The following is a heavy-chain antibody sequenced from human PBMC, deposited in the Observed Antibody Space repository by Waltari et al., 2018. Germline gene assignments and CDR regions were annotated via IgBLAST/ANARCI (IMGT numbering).Heavy chain of an antibody. J-gene: IGHJ4*02. CDR2: INSNSGGT. D-gene: IGHD4-17*01. CDR1: GYIFTGSY. Sequence: QVQLVQSGAEVKKPGASVKVSCTASGYIFTGSYLHWVRPAPGQGLEGMGRINSNSGGTSYAQKFQGRVTMNRDTSIRTAYMELSRLRSDDTTIYYCATRIGDYDGSFDYWGQGTLVTVSS. CDR3: ATRIGDYDGSFDY. V-gene: IGHV1-2*06.